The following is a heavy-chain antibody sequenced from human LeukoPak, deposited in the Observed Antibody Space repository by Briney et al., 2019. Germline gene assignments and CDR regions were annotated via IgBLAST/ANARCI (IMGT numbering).Heavy chain of an antibody. CDR2: ISGSGGST. J-gene: IGHJ4*02. D-gene: IGHD2-15*01. CDR3: VKDPGVVVVVAKGFDY. Sequence: VGSLRLSCAASGFTFSRYAMSWVRQAPGKGLEWGSAISGSGGSTYYADSVKGRFTISRDNSKNTLYLQMNSLRAEDTAVYYCVKDPGVVVVVAKGFDYCGQGTLVTVSS. CDR1: GFTFSRYA. V-gene: IGHV3-23*01.